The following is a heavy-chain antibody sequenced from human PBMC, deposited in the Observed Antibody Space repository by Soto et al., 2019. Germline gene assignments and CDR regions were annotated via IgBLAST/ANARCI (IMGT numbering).Heavy chain of an antibody. D-gene: IGHD3-22*01. CDR1: GGSISSSSYY. V-gene: IGHV4-39*01. CDR2: IYYIGST. J-gene: IGHJ4*02. Sequence: SETLSLTCTVSGGSISSSSYYWGWIRKPPGKGLEGIVSIYYIGSTSYNPSLKSRVTISVDTSKNQFSLKLSSVTAADTAVYYCARHLGYDSSGYYYSPNSYSVLDYWGQGTLVTVSS. CDR3: ARHLGYDSSGYYYSPNSYSVLDY.